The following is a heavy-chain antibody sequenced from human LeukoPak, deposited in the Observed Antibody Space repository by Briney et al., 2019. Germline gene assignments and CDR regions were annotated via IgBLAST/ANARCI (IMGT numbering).Heavy chain of an antibody. Sequence: SETLSLTCAVSGGSISSSNWWSWVRQPPGKGLEWIGEIYHSGSTNYNPSLKSRVTISVDKSKNQSSLKLSSVTAADTAVYYCARRPRPGIAAAGTYGMDVWGQGTTVTVSS. J-gene: IGHJ6*02. CDR3: ARRPRPGIAAAGTYGMDV. CDR2: IYHSGST. CDR1: GGSISSSNW. V-gene: IGHV4-4*02. D-gene: IGHD6-13*01.